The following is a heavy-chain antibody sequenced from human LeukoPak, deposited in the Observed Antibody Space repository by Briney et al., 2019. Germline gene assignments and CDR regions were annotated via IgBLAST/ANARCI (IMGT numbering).Heavy chain of an antibody. D-gene: IGHD3-3*01. V-gene: IGHV3-21*04. CDR1: GFTFSSYS. Sequence: GGSLRLSCAASGFTFSSYSMNWVRQAPGKGLEWVSSISSSSSYIYYADSVKGRFTISRDNAKNSLYLQMNSLRAEDTAVYYCARDHGYDLWSGYLDWGQGTLVTVSS. CDR2: ISSSSSYI. J-gene: IGHJ4*02. CDR3: ARDHGYDLWSGYLD.